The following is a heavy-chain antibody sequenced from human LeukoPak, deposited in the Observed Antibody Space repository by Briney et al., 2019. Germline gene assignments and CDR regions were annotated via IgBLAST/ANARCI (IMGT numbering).Heavy chain of an antibody. J-gene: IGHJ6*03. CDR3: ARDRGNQRGYYYYYMDV. CDR2: ISSSSSYI. Sequence: GGSLRLSCAASGFTFSSYWMHWVRQAPGKGLEWVSSISSSSSYIYYADSVKGRFTISRDNAKNSLYLQMNSLRAEDTAVYYCARDRGNQRGYYYYYMDVWGKGTTVTVSS. V-gene: IGHV3-21*01. CDR1: GFTFSSYW. D-gene: IGHD1-14*01.